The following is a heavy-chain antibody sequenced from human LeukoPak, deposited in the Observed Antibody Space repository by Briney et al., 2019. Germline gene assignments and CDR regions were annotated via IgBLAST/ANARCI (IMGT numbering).Heavy chain of an antibody. D-gene: IGHD3-3*01. J-gene: IGHJ3*01. Sequence: GGSLRLSCSASGFTVSTYAMGWVRQAPVRGLEWVASITSGGNTIYAESLKGRFTISRDNSKNTVFLQINSLRAEDTAVYHCAKYLQPSGSPYALDFWGQGTMVTVSP. CDR3: AKYLQPSGSPYALDF. V-gene: IGHV3-23*01. CDR1: GFTVSTYA. CDR2: ITSGGNT.